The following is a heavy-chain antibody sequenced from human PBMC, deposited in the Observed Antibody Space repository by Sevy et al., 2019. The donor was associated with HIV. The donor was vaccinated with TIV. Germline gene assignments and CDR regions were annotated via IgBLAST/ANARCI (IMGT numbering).Heavy chain of an antibody. J-gene: IGHJ4*02. D-gene: IGHD3-10*01. CDR1: GFTVSSNY. CDR2: IYSGGSR. CDR3: ARDWVYYGSGTYYNVF. V-gene: IGHV3-53*01. Sequence: GGSLRLSCVASGFTVSSNYMSWVRQAPGKGLEWVSVIYSGGSRYYADSVKGRFIVSRDDSKNTLYLQMNSLRAEDTAVYYCARDWVYYGSGTYYNVFWGQGTLVTVSS.